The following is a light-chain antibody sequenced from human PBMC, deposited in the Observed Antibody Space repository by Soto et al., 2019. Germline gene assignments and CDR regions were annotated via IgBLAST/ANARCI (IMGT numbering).Light chain of an antibody. J-gene: IGKJ4*01. CDR1: QSISSY. CDR2: AAS. V-gene: IGKV1-39*01. CDR3: QQSYSTPLT. Sequence: DIQMTQSPSSLSASVGDRVTITCRASQSISSYLNWYQQKPGQAPKLLIYAASSLQSGVPSRFSGSGSGTDFTFTISSLQPEDFAIYYCQQSYSTPLTFGGGTKVEIK.